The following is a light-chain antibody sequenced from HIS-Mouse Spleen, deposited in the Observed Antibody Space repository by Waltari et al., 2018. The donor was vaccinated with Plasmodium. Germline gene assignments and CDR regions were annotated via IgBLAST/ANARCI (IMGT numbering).Light chain of an antibody. CDR3: YSTDSSGNHRV. V-gene: IGLV3-10*01. CDR1: ALPKNY. CDR2: EDS. Sequence: SYELTQPPSASVSPGQTARITCFGDALPKNYAYWDQQKSGQAPVLGVYEDSKRPAGMPGRFSGSSSGTRAALTIGGAQVEDEADYDCYSTDSSGNHRVFGGGTKLTVL. J-gene: IGLJ3*02.